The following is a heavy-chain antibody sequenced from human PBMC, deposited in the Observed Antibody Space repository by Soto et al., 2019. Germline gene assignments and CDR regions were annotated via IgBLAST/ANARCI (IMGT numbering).Heavy chain of an antibody. CDR3: ARAPGPTTVAYYFDY. J-gene: IGHJ4*02. CDR2: INPSGVST. D-gene: IGHD4-17*01. Sequence: ASVKVSCKASGYTFTSYYMHWVRHAAGQGLEWMGIINPSGVSTSYAQKFQGRVTMTRDTSTSTVYMELSSLRSEDTAVYYCARAPGPTTVAYYFDYWGQGTLVTVSS. CDR1: GYTFTSYY. V-gene: IGHV1-46*03.